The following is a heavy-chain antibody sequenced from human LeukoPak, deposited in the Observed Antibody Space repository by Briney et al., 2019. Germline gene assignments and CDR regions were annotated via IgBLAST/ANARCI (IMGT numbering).Heavy chain of an antibody. J-gene: IGHJ5*02. Sequence: PWASVKVSCKASGYTFTSYAMHWVRQAPGQRLEWMGWINAGNGNTKYSQKLQGRVTMTTDTSTSTAYMELRSLRSDDTAVYYCARGGYSYGYPYNWFDPWAREPWSPSPQ. D-gene: IGHD5-18*01. CDR1: GYTFTSYA. CDR3: ARGGYSYGYPYNWFDP. CDR2: INAGNGNT. V-gene: IGHV1-3*01.